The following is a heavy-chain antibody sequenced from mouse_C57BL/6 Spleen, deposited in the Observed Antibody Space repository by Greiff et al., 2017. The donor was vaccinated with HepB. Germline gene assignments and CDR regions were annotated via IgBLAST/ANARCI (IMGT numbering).Heavy chain of an antibody. CDR2: IDPSDSYT. V-gene: IGHV1-59*01. CDR3: ARSTMVTYYAMDY. D-gene: IGHD2-1*01. CDR1: GYTFTSYW. Sequence: QVHVKQPGAELVRPGTSVKLSCKASGYTFTSYWMHWVKQRPGQGLEWIGVIDPSDSYTNYNQKFKGKATLTVDTSSSTAYMQLSSLTSEDSAVYYCARSTMVTYYAMDYWGQGTSVTVSS. J-gene: IGHJ4*01.